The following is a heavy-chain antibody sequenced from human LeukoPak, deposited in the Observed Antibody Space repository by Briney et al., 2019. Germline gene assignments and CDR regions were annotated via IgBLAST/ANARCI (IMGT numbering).Heavy chain of an antibody. CDR3: ASITYYYDSSGYYYNYYYYYMDV. CDR2: IYYSGST. D-gene: IGHD3-22*01. J-gene: IGHJ6*03. CDR1: GGSISSSSYY. V-gene: IGHV4-39*01. Sequence: PSETLSLTCTVSGGSISSSSYYWGWIRQPPGKGLEWIGSIYYSGSTYYNPSLKSRVTISVDTSKNQFSLKLSSVTAADTAVYYCASITYYYDSSGYYYNYYYYYMDVWGKGTTVTISS.